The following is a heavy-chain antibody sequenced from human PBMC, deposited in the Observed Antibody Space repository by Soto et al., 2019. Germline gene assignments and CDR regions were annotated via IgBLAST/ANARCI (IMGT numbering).Heavy chain of an antibody. J-gene: IGHJ4*02. CDR2: ISGPGGRT. CDR3: AKDGPFYDILTGFLPEGYYFDH. V-gene: IGHV3-23*01. D-gene: IGHD3-9*01. Sequence: EVQLLDSGGGLVQPGGSLRLSCEASGFPFSNYAMNWVRQVPGKGLEWVSGISGPGGRTYYADSVKGRFTISRDNSKNTLYLQMNSLRAEDTAVYYCAKDGPFYDILTGFLPEGYYFDHWGQGTLVTVSS. CDR1: GFPFSNYA.